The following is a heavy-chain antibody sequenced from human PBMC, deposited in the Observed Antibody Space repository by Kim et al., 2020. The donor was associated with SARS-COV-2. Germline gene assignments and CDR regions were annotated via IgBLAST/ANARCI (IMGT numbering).Heavy chain of an antibody. J-gene: IGHJ4*02. D-gene: IGHD3-10*01. CDR1: GGSISSGSYY. V-gene: IGHV4-61*02. Sequence: SETLSLTCTVSGGSISSGSYYWSWIRQPAGKGLEWIGRIYTSGSTNYNPSLKSRVTISVDTSKNQFSLKLSSVTAADTAVYYCARGGTYSGSYGKHIDYWGQGTLVTVSS. CDR2: IYTSGST. CDR3: ARGGTYSGSYGKHIDY.